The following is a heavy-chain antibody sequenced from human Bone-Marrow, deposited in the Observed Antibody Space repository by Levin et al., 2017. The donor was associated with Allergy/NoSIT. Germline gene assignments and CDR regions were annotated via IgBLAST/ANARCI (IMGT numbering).Heavy chain of an antibody. CDR1: GFTFSSYS. Sequence: PGGSLRLSCAASGFTFSSYSMNWVRQAPGKGLEWVSSISSSSSYIYYADSVKGRFTISRDNAKNSLYLQMNSLRAEDTAVYYCAGRAAPLYYYYGMDVWGQGTTVTVSS. CDR3: AGRAAPLYYYYGMDV. J-gene: IGHJ6*02. CDR2: ISSSSSYI. V-gene: IGHV3-21*01. D-gene: IGHD2-15*01.